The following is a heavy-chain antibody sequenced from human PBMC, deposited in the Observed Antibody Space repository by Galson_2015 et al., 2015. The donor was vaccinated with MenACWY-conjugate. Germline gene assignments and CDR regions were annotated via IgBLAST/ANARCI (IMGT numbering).Heavy chain of an antibody. CDR3: AKTRGASFDFDS. V-gene: IGHV3-74*01. CDR1: GFIFNTYW. J-gene: IGHJ4*02. Sequence: SLRLSCAASGFIFNTYWMHWVRQAPGKGLVWVSRINPGGSSTTYADSVKDRFTISRDNAKNTLYLQMNSLRPEDTAVFYCAKTRGASFDFDSWGQGTLVTVSS. D-gene: IGHD1-26*01. CDR2: INPGGSST.